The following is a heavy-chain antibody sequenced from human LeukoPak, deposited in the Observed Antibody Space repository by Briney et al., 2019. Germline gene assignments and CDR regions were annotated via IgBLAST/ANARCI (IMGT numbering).Heavy chain of an antibody. CDR1: GGSISSSSYC. V-gene: IGHV4-39*01. Sequence: VKPSETLSLTCTVSGGSISSSSYCWGWIRQPPGKGLEWIGSIYYSGSTYYNPSLKSRVTISVDTSKNQFSLKLSSVTAADTAVYYCARRGWIQLFNWGQGTLVTVSS. CDR2: IYYSGST. J-gene: IGHJ4*02. CDR3: ARRGWIQLFN. D-gene: IGHD5-18*01.